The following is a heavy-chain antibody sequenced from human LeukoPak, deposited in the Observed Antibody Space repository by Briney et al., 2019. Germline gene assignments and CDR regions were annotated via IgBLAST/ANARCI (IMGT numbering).Heavy chain of an antibody. CDR2: ISAYNGNT. CDR1: GYTFTSYG. V-gene: IGHV1-18*04. J-gene: IGHJ4*02. D-gene: IGHD3-9*01. Sequence: WASVKVSCKASGYTFTSYGISWVRQTPGQGLEWMGWISAYNGNTNYAQKLQGRVTMTTDTSTSTAYMELRSLRSDDTAVYYCARVGSYDILTPWGVYWGQGTLVTVSS. CDR3: ARVGSYDILTPWGVY.